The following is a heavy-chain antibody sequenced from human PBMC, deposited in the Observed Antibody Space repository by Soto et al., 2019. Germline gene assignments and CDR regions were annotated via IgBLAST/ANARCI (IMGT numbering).Heavy chain of an antibody. CDR1: GGTFSSYA. CDR2: IIPIFGTA. D-gene: IGHD2-15*01. Sequence: SVKVSCKASGGTFSSYAISWVRQAPGQGLEWMGGIIPIFGTANYAQKFQGRVTITADKSTSTAYMELSSLRSEDTAVYYCASGGVGSDYYYGMDVWGQGTTVTVSS. V-gene: IGHV1-69*06. J-gene: IGHJ6*01. CDR3: ASGGVGSDYYYGMDV.